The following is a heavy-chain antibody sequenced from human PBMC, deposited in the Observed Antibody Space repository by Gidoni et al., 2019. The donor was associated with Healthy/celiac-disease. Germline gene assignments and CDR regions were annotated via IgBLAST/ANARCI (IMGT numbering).Heavy chain of an antibody. J-gene: IGHJ5*02. CDR2: IWYDGGNK. Sequence: QVQRVESGGGVVQPGRYLRLSCAASGLTFSSYGMHWVRQAPGKGLEWVAVIWYDGGNKYYADSVKGRFTISRDNSKNTLYLQMNSLRAEDTAVYYCARERGGTPFDPWGQGTLVTVSS. CDR3: ARERGGTPFDP. D-gene: IGHD1-1*01. V-gene: IGHV3-33*01. CDR1: GLTFSSYG.